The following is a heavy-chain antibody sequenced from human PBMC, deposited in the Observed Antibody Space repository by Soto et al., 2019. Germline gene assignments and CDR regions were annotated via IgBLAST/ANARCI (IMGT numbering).Heavy chain of an antibody. V-gene: IGHV4-59*01. CDR1: GGSISSYY. CDR2: IYYSGST. D-gene: IGHD5-12*01. J-gene: IGHJ4*02. Sequence: QVQLQESGPGLVKPSETLSLTCTVSGGSISSYYWSWIRQPPGKGLEWIGYIYYSGSTNYNPSLTSRVTISVDTSKNQFSLKLSSVTAADTAVDYCAGLRDGYKLLFDYWGQGTLVTVSS. CDR3: AGLRDGYKLLFDY.